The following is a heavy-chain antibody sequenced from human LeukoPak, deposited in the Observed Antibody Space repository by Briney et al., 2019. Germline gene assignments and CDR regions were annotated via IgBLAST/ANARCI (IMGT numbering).Heavy chain of an antibody. V-gene: IGHV1-69*13. D-gene: IGHD6-13*01. CDR3: ARVCRSAAGTYYYYMDV. J-gene: IGHJ6*03. CDR1: GSTFSSYA. CDR2: IIPIFGTA. Sequence: GASVKVSCKASGSTFSSYAISWVRQAPGQGLEWMGGIIPIFGTANYAQKFQGRVTITADESTSTAYMELSSLRSEDTAVYYCARVCRSAAGTYYYYMDVWGKGTTVTISS.